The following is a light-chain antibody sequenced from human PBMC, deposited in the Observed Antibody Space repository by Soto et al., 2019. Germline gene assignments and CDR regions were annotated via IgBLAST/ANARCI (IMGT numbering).Light chain of an antibody. CDR3: QQYNGYWT. CDR2: EAS. J-gene: IGKJ1*01. V-gene: IGKV1-5*03. Sequence: DIQMTQSPSTLSASVGDRVTITCRASQSISDSLAWYQQKPGKAPKLLIYEASTLKSGVPSRFSGSRSGTEYTLTISSLQPDYFAIYYCQQYNGYWTFGQGTKVEIK. CDR1: QSISDS.